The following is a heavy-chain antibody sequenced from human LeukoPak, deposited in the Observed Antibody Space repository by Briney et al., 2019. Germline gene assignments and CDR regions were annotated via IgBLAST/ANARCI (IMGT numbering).Heavy chain of an antibody. Sequence: GRSLSLSCAASGIIIRNSVVHWVRQARAKGLEWVALISYDGKKKPYADSVKGRFTISKDNSKNTVYLQMNSLTTEDTAIYYCAREGHSSGRAGCFDYWGQGTPVTVSS. CDR2: ISYDGKKK. V-gene: IGHV3-30*04. CDR3: AREGHSSGRAGCFDY. D-gene: IGHD2-15*01. J-gene: IGHJ4*02. CDR1: GIIIRNSV.